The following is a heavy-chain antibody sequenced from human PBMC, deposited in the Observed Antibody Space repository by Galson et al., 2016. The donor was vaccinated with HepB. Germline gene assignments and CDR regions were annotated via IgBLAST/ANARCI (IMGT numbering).Heavy chain of an antibody. D-gene: IGHD5-12*01. Sequence: SLRLSCAVSGLAFKRYGMHWVRQAQGKGLEWVAVISYDGSSKYYADSVKGRFTISKDNSKNTLYLQMSSLRREDTAVYYCAYPLNYNGYDYGAFDYWGQGTLVTVSS. J-gene: IGHJ4*02. CDR1: GLAFKRYG. CDR3: AYPLNYNGYDYGAFDY. CDR2: ISYDGSSK. V-gene: IGHV3-30*03.